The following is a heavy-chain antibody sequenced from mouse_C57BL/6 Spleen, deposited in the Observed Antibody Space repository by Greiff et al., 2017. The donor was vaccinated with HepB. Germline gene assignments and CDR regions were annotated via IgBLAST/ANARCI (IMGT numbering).Heavy chain of an antibody. CDR3: ARGGYDYDVGSAMDY. J-gene: IGHJ4*01. V-gene: IGHV1-50*01. CDR1: GYTFTSYW. Sequence: QVQLKQPGAELVKPGASVKLSCKASGYTFTSYWMQWVKQRPGQGLEWIGEIDPSDSYTNYNQKFKGKATLTVDTSSSTAYMQLSSLTSENSAVYYCARGGYDYDVGSAMDYWGQGTSVTVSS. CDR2: IDPSDSYT. D-gene: IGHD2-4*01.